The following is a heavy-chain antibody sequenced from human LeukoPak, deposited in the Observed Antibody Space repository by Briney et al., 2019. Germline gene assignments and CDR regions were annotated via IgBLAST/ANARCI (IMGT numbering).Heavy chain of an antibody. Sequence: ASVKVSCKASGYTFTGYYMHWVRQAPGQGLEWMGWINPNSGGTNYAQKFQGRVTMTRDTSISTAYMELSRLRSDDTAVYYCARPLDFWSGYSDNWFDPWGQGTLVTVSS. D-gene: IGHD3-3*01. V-gene: IGHV1-2*02. J-gene: IGHJ5*02. CDR3: ARPLDFWSGYSDNWFDP. CDR2: INPNSGGT. CDR1: GYTFTGYY.